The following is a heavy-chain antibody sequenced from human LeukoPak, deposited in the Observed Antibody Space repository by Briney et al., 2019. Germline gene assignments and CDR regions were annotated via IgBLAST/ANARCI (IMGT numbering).Heavy chain of an antibody. J-gene: IGHJ6*03. CDR3: ARYYYGSGSYFLDYYYYMDV. D-gene: IGHD3-10*01. CDR2: ISSSGSTI. Sequence: GGSLRLSCAASGFTFSDYYMSWIRQAPGKGLEWVSYISSSGSTIYYADSVKGRFTISRDNAKNSLYLQMNSLRAEDTAVYYCARYYYGSGSYFLDYYYYMDVWGKGTTVTVSS. V-gene: IGHV3-11*01. CDR1: GFTFSDYY.